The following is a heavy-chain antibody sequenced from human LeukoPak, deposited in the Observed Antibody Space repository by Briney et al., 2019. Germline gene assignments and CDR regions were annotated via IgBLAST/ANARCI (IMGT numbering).Heavy chain of an antibody. D-gene: IGHD3-9*01. CDR3: ATTGGDYDILTGPPDY. CDR2: ISSSSSYI. J-gene: IGHJ4*02. V-gene: IGHV3-21*01. Sequence: GGSLRLSCAASGFIFSSYSMNWVRQAPGKGLEWVSSISSSSSYIYYADSVKGRFTISRDNAKNSLYLQMNSLRAEDTAVYYCATTGGDYDILTGPPDYWGQGTLVTVSS. CDR1: GFIFSSYS.